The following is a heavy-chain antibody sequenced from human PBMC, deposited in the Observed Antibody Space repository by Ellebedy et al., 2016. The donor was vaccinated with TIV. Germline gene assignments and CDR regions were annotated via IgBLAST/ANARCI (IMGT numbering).Heavy chain of an antibody. CDR2: INAGNGNT. CDR3: AREIVATSINWFDP. J-gene: IGHJ5*02. D-gene: IGHD5-12*01. V-gene: IGHV1-3*01. CDR1: GYTFTSYA. Sequence: ASVKVSXXASGYTFTSYAMHWVRQAPGQRLEWMGWINAGNGNTKYSQKFQGRVTITRDTSASTAYMELSSLRSEDTAVYYCAREIVATSINWFDPWGQGTLVTVSS.